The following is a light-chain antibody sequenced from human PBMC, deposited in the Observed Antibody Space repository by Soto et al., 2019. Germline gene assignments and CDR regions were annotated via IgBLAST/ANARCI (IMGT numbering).Light chain of an antibody. CDR3: QQYNSYSFT. CDR1: QSISSW. J-gene: IGKJ4*01. V-gene: IGKV1-5*03. CDR2: KAS. Sequence: DIQMTQSPSTLSASVGDRVTITCRASQSISSWLAWYQQKPGKAPKLLIYKASSLESGVPSRFSGSGSGTEFTLTISSLQPDDFATYDCQQYNSYSFTFGGGTKVDIK.